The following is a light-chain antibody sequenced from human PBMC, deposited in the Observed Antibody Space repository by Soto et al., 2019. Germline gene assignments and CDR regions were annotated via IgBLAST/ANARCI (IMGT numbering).Light chain of an antibody. Sequence: DIVMTQSPDSLAVSLGERATSNCKSSQSILYSSNNKNYLAWYQQKPGQPPKLLIYWASTRESGVPDRFSGGGSGTDFTLTISSLQAEDVAVYYCQQYYSTPWTFGQGTKVEIK. J-gene: IGKJ1*01. CDR3: QQYYSTPWT. V-gene: IGKV4-1*01. CDR2: WAS. CDR1: QSILYSSNNKNY.